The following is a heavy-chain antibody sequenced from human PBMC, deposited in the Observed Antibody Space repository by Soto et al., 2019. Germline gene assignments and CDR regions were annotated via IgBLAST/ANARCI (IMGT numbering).Heavy chain of an antibody. CDR1: GYTFTSYA. D-gene: IGHD2-15*01. J-gene: IGHJ4*02. V-gene: IGHV1-3*01. CDR2: INAGNGNT. CDR3: ARDLGYALPDY. Sequence: ASVKVSCKASGYTFTSYAMHWVRQAPGQRLEWMGWINAGNGNTKYSQKFQGRVTITRDTSASTAYMELSSLRSEDAAVYYCARDLGYALPDYWGQGTLVTVSS.